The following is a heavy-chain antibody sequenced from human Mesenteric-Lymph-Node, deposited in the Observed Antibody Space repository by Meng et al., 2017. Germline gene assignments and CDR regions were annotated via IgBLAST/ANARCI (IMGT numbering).Heavy chain of an antibody. Sequence: SETLSLTCAVSGYSISSGYYWGWIRQSPGEGLEWLGSINHSGSTYYNAALESRVTISVDTSKNQFSLKVNSVTAADTAVYYCARVLYVMVYYGMDVWGQGTTVTVSS. CDR1: GYSISSGYY. J-gene: IGHJ6*02. CDR2: INHSGST. D-gene: IGHD3-16*01. CDR3: ARVLYVMVYYGMDV. V-gene: IGHV4-38-2*01.